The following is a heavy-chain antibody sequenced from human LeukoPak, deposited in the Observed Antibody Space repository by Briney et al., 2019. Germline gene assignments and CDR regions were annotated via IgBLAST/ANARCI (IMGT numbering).Heavy chain of an antibody. D-gene: IGHD2-2*01. V-gene: IGHV1-69*13. CDR2: IIPIFGTA. CDR1: GGTFSSYA. CDR3: ARESVVPAAMPTYYYYYGMDV. J-gene: IGHJ6*02. Sequence: SVKVSCKASGGTFSSYAVSWVRQAPGQGLEWMGGIIPIFGTANYAQKFQGRVTITADESTSTAYMELSSLRSEDAAVYYCARESVVPAAMPTYYYYYGMDVWGQGTTVTVSS.